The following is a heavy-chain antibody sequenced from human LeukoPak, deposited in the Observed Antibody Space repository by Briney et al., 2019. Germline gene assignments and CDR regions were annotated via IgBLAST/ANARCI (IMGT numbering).Heavy chain of an antibody. J-gene: IGHJ1*01. CDR3: ASGVVVTAFEYFQH. Sequence: GGSLRLSCAASGFTVSSNYMSWVRQAPGKGLEWVSVIYSGGSTYYADSVKGRFTISRDNSKNTLYLQMNSLRAEDTAVYYCASGVVVTAFEYFQHWGQGTLVTVSS. D-gene: IGHD2-21*02. CDR2: IYSGGST. CDR1: GFTVSSNY. V-gene: IGHV3-53*01.